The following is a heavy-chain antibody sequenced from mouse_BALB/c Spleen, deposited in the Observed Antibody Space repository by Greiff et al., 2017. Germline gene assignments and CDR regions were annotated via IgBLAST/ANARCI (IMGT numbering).Heavy chain of an antibody. V-gene: IGHV3-2*02. Sequence: EVKLLESGPGLVKPSQSLSLTCTVTGYSITSVYAWNCIRQFPGNTLECMGYISYSGSTSYNPSLKSRISITRDTSKNQFFLQLNSVTTEDTATYYCARGGLRRGYWYFDVWGAGTTVTVSS. CDR2: ISYSGST. CDR3: ARGGLRRGYWYFDV. CDR1: GYSITSVYA. J-gene: IGHJ1*01. D-gene: IGHD2-4*01.